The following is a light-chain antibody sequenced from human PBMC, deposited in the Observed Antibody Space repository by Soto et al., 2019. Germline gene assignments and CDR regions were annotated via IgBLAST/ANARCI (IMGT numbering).Light chain of an antibody. Sequence: EIVLTQSPGTLSLSPGERATLSCRASQSVNNRYLAWYQQIPGQAPRLVIFGASSRATGIPDRFSGSRSGTDFTLTISRLEPEDFAVYYCQQHGRSPGVTFGGGTKVEIK. J-gene: IGKJ4*01. CDR3: QQHGRSPGVT. V-gene: IGKV3-20*01. CDR1: QSVNNRY. CDR2: GAS.